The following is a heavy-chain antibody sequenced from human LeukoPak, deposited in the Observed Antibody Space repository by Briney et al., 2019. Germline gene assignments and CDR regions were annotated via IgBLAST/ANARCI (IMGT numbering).Heavy chain of an antibody. CDR2: ISPDGSSK. Sequence: GGSLRLSCAASGFTFSSYWMSWVRQAPGKGLEWVALISPDGSSKYYADSVRGRFTVSRDNSKHTLYLQMNSLRAEDTAVYFCVKDLTGYFSFENWGQGTLVTVSS. V-gene: IGHV3-30*18. CDR1: GFTFSSYW. CDR3: VKDLTGYFSFEN. J-gene: IGHJ4*02. D-gene: IGHD3-9*01.